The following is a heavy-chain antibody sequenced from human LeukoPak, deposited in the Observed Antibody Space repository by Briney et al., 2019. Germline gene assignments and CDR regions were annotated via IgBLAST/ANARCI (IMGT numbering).Heavy chain of an antibody. D-gene: IGHD3-22*01. CDR2: IYYSGST. Sequence: PSETLSLTCTVSGGSISSYYWSWIRQPPGKGLEWIGYIYYSGSTNYNPSLKSRVTISVDTSKNQFSLKLSSVTAADTAVYYCARHNYWGSGFGMDVWGQGTTVTVSS. J-gene: IGHJ6*02. V-gene: IGHV4-59*08. CDR3: ARHNYWGSGFGMDV. CDR1: GGSISSYY.